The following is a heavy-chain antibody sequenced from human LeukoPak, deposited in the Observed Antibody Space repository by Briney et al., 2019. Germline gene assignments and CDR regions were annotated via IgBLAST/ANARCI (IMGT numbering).Heavy chain of an antibody. CDR2: IRGSGSST. J-gene: IGHJ4*02. Sequence: GGSLRLSCAASGFIFSNYAMSWVRQAPGKGLEWVSGIRGSGSSTYYADSVKGRFTISRGDSKNTLYLQMNSLRAEDTAVYYCAKAGQQLVYDPKFDYWGQGTLVTVSS. D-gene: IGHD6-6*01. CDR3: AKAGQQLVYDPKFDY. V-gene: IGHV3-23*01. CDR1: GFIFSNYA.